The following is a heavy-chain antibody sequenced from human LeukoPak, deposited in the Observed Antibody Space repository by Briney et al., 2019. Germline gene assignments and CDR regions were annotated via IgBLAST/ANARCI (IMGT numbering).Heavy chain of an antibody. J-gene: IGHJ3*02. V-gene: IGHV4-59*01. D-gene: IGHD6-6*01. CDR2: IYYSGST. Sequence: SETLSHTCTVSGGSISSYYWSWIRQPPGKGLEWIGYIYYSGSTNYNPSLKSRVTISVDTSKNQFSLKLSSVTAADTAVYYCAELVEDAFDIWGQGTMVTVSS. CDR3: AELVEDAFDI. CDR1: GGSISSYY.